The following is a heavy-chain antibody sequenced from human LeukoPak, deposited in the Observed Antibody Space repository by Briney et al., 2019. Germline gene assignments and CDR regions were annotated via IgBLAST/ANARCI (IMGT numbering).Heavy chain of an antibody. V-gene: IGHV3-21*01. CDR1: GFTFSSYS. CDR3: ARDSEVVIDPPIDY. J-gene: IGHJ4*02. D-gene: IGHD3-22*01. Sequence: AGSLRLSCAASGFTFSSYSMNWVRQAPGKGLEWVSSISSSSSYIYYADSVKGRFTISRDNAKNSLYLQMNSLRAEDTAVYYCARDSEVVIDPPIDYWGQGTLVTVSS. CDR2: ISSSSSYI.